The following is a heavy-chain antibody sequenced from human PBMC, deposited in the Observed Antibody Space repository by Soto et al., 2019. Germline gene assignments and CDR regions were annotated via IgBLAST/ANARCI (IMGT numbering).Heavy chain of an antibody. CDR1: GYTFTGYY. CDR3: ARDRSVVVAATTWGYYGMVV. V-gene: IGHV1-2*04. CDR2: INPNSGGT. Sequence: QVQLVQSGAEVKKPGASVKVSCKASGYTFTGYYMHWVRQAPGQGLEWMGWINPNSGGTNYAQKFQGWVTMTRDTSISSAYMELSRLRADDTAVYYCARDRSVVVAATTWGYYGMVVLGQWTTVTVSS. J-gene: IGHJ6*02. D-gene: IGHD2-15*01.